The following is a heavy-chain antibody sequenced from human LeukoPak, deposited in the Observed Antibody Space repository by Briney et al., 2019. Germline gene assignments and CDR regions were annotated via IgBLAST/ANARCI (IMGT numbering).Heavy chain of an antibody. V-gene: IGHV4-59*01. CDR3: ARVAFGGVFDY. Sequence: SETLSLTCTVSGGSISSYYWSWIRQPPGKGLEWIGYIYYSGSTNYNPSLKSRVTISVDTSKNQFSLKLSPVTAADTAVYYCARVAFGGVFDYWGQGTLVTVSS. CDR1: GGSISSYY. CDR2: IYYSGST. D-gene: IGHD3-16*01. J-gene: IGHJ4*02.